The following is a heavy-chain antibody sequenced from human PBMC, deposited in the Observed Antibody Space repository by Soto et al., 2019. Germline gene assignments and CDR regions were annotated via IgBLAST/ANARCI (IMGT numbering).Heavy chain of an antibody. D-gene: IGHD3-9*01. V-gene: IGHV3-23*01. CDR1: GFTFSRYG. CDR3: AKDWYDILTGYVY. CDR2: IRGSGGST. J-gene: IGHJ4*02. Sequence: XXSLRLSCAASGFTFSRYGMHWVPQAPGKGLEWVSVIRGSGGSTYNADSVKARSTISRENSKNTLYLQMNSLRAEDTPVYYCAKDWYDILTGYVYWGQGPLVTVSS.